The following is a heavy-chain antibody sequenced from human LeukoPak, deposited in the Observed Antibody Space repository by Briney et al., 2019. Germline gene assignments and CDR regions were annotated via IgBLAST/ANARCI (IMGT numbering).Heavy chain of an antibody. CDR1: GLKFVDAG. CDR2: ITYDGTT. D-gene: IGHD4-17*01. V-gene: IGHV3-15*01. CDR3: TWMATVRTVDY. J-gene: IGHJ4*02. Sequence: GGSLRLSCLVSGLKFVDAGMSGVRRAPGKGLKWVGRITYDGTTDYAAPVKGRFSISRDNSKNTFYLQMNSLQTDDTAMYYCTWMATVRTVDYWGQGTLVTVSS.